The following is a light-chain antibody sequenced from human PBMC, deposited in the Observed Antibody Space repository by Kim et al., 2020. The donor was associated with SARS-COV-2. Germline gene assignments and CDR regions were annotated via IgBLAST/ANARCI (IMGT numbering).Light chain of an antibody. CDR1: QSLVFSDGKTY. Sequence: DVIMTQSPLSLPVTLGQPASISCRSSQSLVFSDGKTYLNWFHQRPGQSPRHLIYKVSNRDSGVPDRFSGSGSGTDFTLKISRVEAEDVGVYYCMYGTHWPPSFTFGGGTKLEI. V-gene: IGKV2-30*01. CDR3: MYGTHWPPSFT. J-gene: IGKJ4*01. CDR2: KVS.